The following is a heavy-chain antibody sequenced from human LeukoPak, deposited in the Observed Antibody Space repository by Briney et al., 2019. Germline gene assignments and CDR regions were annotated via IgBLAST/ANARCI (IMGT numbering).Heavy chain of an antibody. CDR3: ARGPVGGATYYDGDAFDI. CDR2: IYYSGST. CDR1: GGSMSSYY. J-gene: IGHJ3*02. D-gene: IGHD1-26*01. V-gene: IGHV4-59*01. Sequence: SETLSLTCTVSGGSMSSYYWSWIRQSPGKGLEWIGYIYYSGSTNYNPSLKSRVTISVDTSKNQFSLRLSSVTAVDTAVYYCARGPVGGATYYDGDAFDIWGQGTMVTVSS.